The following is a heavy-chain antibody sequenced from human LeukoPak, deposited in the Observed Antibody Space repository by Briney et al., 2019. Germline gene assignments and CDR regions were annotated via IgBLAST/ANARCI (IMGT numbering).Heavy chain of an antibody. D-gene: IGHD3-10*01. CDR2: INPSGGST. V-gene: IGHV1-46*01. CDR3: AKESRGWYFDY. J-gene: IGHJ4*02. Sequence: ASVKVSCKASGYTFTSYYMHWVRQAPGQGLEWMGIINPSGGSTNYAQKFQGRVTVSRDTSISTAYMELSSLRSDDTAVYYCAKESRGWYFDYWGQGTLVTVSS. CDR1: GYTFTSYY.